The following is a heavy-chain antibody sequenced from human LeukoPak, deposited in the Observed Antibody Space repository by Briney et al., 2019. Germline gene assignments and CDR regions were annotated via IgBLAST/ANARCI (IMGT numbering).Heavy chain of an antibody. CDR1: GFTFSSYA. CDR2: ISDSGGST. CDR3: AKGSSNWRDYYYFDY. V-gene: IGHV3-23*01. D-gene: IGHD6-13*01. J-gene: IGHJ4*02. Sequence: GGSLRLSCAASGFTFSSYAVSWVRQAPGKELAWVSAISDSGGSTQYADSVKGRFIISRDNSKNTLYLQMNSLRVEDTAVYYCAKGSSNWRDYYYFDYWGQGTLVTVSS.